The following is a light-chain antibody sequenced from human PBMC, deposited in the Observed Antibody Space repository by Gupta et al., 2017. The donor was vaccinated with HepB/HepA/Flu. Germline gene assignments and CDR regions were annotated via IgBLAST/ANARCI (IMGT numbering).Light chain of an antibody. V-gene: IGKV2-28*01. CDR1: QTLLHSNGYNY. J-gene: IGKJ4*01. CDR3: MQGLQTPS. Sequence: IVMTQSPLSLPVTPGEPASISCRSSQTLLHSNGYNYLDWYLQRPGQSPQLLIYLATNRASGVPDRSSGSGSGTDFTLKISRVEAEEFGVYYCMQGLQTPSFGGGTKVEIK. CDR2: LAT.